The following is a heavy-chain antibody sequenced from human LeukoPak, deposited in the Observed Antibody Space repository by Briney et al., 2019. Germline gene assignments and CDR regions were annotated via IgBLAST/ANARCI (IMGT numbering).Heavy chain of an antibody. CDR1: GLTFDDYA. Sequence: GGSLRLSCTVSGLTFDDYAMHWVRQAPGKGLEWVSSVSANSNYILYADSVKGRFTISRDNAKNSLYLQMNSLRAEDTAVYYCAREENPYYYGSGSNWGQGTLVTVSS. V-gene: IGHV3-21*01. J-gene: IGHJ4*02. D-gene: IGHD3-10*01. CDR3: AREENPYYYGSGSN. CDR2: VSANSNYI.